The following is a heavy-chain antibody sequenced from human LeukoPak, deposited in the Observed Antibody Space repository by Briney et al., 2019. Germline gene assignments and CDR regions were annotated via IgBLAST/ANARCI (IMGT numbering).Heavy chain of an antibody. CDR1: GFTFSSYW. CDR2: IKQDGSQI. CDR3: AREYCSGTSCYGYFDY. Sequence: GGSLRLSCATSGFTFSSYWMSWVRRAPGKGLEWVANIKQDGSQIFYVDSVKGRFTISRDTAKNSLSLQMNSLRAEDSAVYYCAREYCSGTSCYGYFDYWGQGTLVTVSS. J-gene: IGHJ4*02. D-gene: IGHD2-2*01. V-gene: IGHV3-7*01.